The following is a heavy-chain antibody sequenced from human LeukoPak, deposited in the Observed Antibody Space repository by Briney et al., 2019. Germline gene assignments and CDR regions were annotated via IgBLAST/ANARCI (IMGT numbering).Heavy chain of an antibody. CDR2: INPNSGGT. J-gene: IGHJ6*02. CDR3: ASCIVGASYYYYGMDV. CDR1: GYTFTGYY. V-gene: IGHV1-2*02. Sequence: ASVKVSCKASGYTFTGYYMHWLRQAPGQGLEWMGWINPNSGGTNYAQKFQGRVTMTRDTSISTAYMELSRLRSDDTAVYYCASCIVGASYYYYGMDVWGQGTTVTVSS. D-gene: IGHD1-26*01.